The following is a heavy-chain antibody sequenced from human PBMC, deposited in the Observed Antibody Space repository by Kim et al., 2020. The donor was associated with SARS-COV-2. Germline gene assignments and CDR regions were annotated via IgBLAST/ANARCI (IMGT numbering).Heavy chain of an antibody. J-gene: IGHJ4*02. CDR1: GFTFSSYA. D-gene: IGHD2-2*01. CDR3: VKEAGYCSSTSCSYFDY. Sequence: GVSLRLSCSASGFTFSSYAMHWVRQAPGKGLEYVSAISSNGGSTYYADSVKGRFTISRDNSKNTLYLQMSSLRAEDTAVYYCVKEAGYCSSTSCSYFDYWGQGTLVTVSS. V-gene: IGHV3-64D*06. CDR2: ISSNGGST.